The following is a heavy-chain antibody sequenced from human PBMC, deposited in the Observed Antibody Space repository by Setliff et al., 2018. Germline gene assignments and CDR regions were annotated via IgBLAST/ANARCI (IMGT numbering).Heavy chain of an antibody. V-gene: IGHV3-7*04. J-gene: IGHJ4*02. CDR3: ARGGNLIYYFDY. CDR1: GFTFSDST. CDR2: IKQDGSEK. Sequence: PGGSLRLSCAASGFTFSDSTMHWVRQASGKGLEWVANIKQDGSEKYYADSVKGRFTISRDNSKNTLYLQMNSLRAEDTAVYYCARGGNLIYYFDYWGQGTLVTVS. D-gene: IGHD2-15*01.